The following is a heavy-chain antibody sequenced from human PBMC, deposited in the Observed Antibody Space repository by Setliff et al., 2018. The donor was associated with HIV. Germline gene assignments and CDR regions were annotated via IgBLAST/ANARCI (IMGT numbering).Heavy chain of an antibody. CDR3: ARRGTHGAFDI. CDR1: GGSIISGDHY. CDR2: IYHSGNT. Sequence: SETLSLTCTVSGGSIISGDHYWSWIRQPPGKGLEWIGHIYHSGNTYYSPSLKSRVTMSVDTSENQFSLKLNSVTAADTAVYYCARRGTHGAFDIWGQGTMVTVSS. V-gene: IGHV4-39*01. D-gene: IGHD3-10*01. J-gene: IGHJ3*02.